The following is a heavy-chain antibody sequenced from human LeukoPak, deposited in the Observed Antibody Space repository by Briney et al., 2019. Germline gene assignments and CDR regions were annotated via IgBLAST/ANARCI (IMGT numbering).Heavy chain of an antibody. CDR2: ISSSSTFI. CDR3: ARGPSGYHNT. V-gene: IGHV3-21*06. J-gene: IGHJ4*02. CDR1: EFTFSTYS. Sequence: GGSLRLSCAASEFTFSTYSMNWVRQAPGKGLEWVSSISSSSTFIKYADSVKGRFTISRDNAKNSLYMQMNSLRAEDTAVYYCARGPSGYHNTGGQGTLVTVSS. D-gene: IGHD5-12*01.